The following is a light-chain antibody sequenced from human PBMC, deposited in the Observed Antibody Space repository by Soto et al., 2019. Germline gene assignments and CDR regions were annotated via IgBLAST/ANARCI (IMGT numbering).Light chain of an antibody. Sequence: DIQMTQSPSSLSASVGDRVTITCRASQSISSYLNWYQQKPGKAPKLLIYAASSLQSGVPSRFSGSGSGTDFTLTISSLQPEDFATYYCQQYGGWPRTFGQGSRVEIK. J-gene: IGKJ1*01. CDR1: QSISSY. CDR3: QQYGGWPRT. V-gene: IGKV1-39*01. CDR2: AAS.